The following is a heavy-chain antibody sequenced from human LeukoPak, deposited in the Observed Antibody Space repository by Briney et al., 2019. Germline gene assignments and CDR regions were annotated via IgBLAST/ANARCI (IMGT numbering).Heavy chain of an antibody. Sequence: GASVKVSCKASGYTFTGYYMHWVRQAPGQGLEWMGWINPNSGGTNYAQKFQGRVTMTRDTSISTAYMELSRLRSDDTAAYYCARDIATIDCSGGSCSSFDPWGQGTLVTVSS. CDR1: GYTFTGYY. D-gene: IGHD2-15*01. J-gene: IGHJ5*02. CDR3: ARDIATIDCSGGSCSSFDP. CDR2: INPNSGGT. V-gene: IGHV1-2*02.